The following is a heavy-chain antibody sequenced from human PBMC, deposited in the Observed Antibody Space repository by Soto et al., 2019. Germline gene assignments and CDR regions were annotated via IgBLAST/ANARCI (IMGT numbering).Heavy chain of an antibody. CDR1: GFTFRSFG. Sequence: EVNLLESGGDLIQPGGSLRLSCAASGFTFRSFGMSWVRQAPGRGFEWVSSISDRGESRYYADSVKGRFTISRDNSRNTLYLQMISLRAEDTALYYCARSLIIVAGSWDFWGQGTLVAVSS. CDR3: ARSLIIVAGSWDF. J-gene: IGHJ4*02. CDR2: ISDRGESR. D-gene: IGHD6-19*01. V-gene: IGHV3-23*01.